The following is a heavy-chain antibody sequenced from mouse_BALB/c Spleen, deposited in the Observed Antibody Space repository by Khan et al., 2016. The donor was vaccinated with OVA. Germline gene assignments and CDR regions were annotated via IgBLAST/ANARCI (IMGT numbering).Heavy chain of an antibody. CDR1: GYAFINYL. V-gene: IGHV1-54*03. CDR2: IHPGSGDI. Sequence: QVQLKESGAELVRPGTSVKVTCKASGYAFINYLIEWVKKRPGQGLEWIGVIHPGSGDIKYNEKFKGKATLTADRSSNTAYMQLSSLTSDDSAVYFCARGGATMMTTRAMDYWGQGTSVTVST. D-gene: IGHD2-4*01. CDR3: ARGGATMMTTRAMDY. J-gene: IGHJ4*01.